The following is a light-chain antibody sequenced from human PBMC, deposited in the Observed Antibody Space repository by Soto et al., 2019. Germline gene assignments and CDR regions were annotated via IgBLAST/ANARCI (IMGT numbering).Light chain of an antibody. V-gene: IGLV2-14*01. J-gene: IGLJ1*01. Sequence: QSALTQPASVSGSPGQSITISCTGTSSDGGGYNYVSWYQQHPGKAPKLMIYEVSNRPSGVSNRFSGSKSGNTASLTISGLQAEDEADYYCSSYTTSSTVFGTGTKLTVL. CDR1: SSDGGGYNY. CDR2: EVS. CDR3: SSYTTSSTV.